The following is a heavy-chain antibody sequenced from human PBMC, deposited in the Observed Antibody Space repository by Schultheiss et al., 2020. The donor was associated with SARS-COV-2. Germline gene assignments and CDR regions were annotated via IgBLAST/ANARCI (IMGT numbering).Heavy chain of an antibody. CDR1: GFTFSSYS. V-gene: IGHV3-21*01. J-gene: IGHJ4*02. CDR3: ARDLVNWSHGPDY. Sequence: GGSLRLSCAASGFTFSSYSMNWVRQAPGKGLEWVSSISSSSSYIYYADSVKGRFTISRDNAKNSLYLQMNSLRAEDTAMYYCARDLVNWSHGPDYWGQGTLVTVSS. D-gene: IGHD3-3*01. CDR2: ISSSSSYI.